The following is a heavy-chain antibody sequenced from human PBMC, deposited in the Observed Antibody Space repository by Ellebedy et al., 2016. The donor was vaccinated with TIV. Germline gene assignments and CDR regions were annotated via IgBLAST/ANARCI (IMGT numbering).Heavy chain of an antibody. CDR1: GFTFSSYN. Sequence: GESLKISCAASGFTFSSYNINWVRLAPGKGLEWVSSISGSTTYIYYADSVKGRFTISRDNAKNSLYLQMNSLRAEDTAVYYCARVSYSGSHYAAFDIWGQGTMVTVSS. J-gene: IGHJ3*02. CDR3: ARVSYSGSHYAAFDI. D-gene: IGHD1-26*01. CDR2: ISGSTTYI. V-gene: IGHV3-21*01.